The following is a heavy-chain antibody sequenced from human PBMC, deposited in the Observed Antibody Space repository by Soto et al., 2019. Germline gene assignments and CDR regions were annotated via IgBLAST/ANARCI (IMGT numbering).Heavy chain of an antibody. Sequence: ASETLSLTCTVSGGSISSYYWSWIRQPPGKGLEWIGYIYYSGSTNYNPSLKSRVTISVDTSKNQFSLKLSSVTAADTAVYYCARVTLELRLFDYRGQGTLVTASS. J-gene: IGHJ4*02. CDR1: GGSISSYY. D-gene: IGHD1-7*01. V-gene: IGHV4-59*01. CDR2: IYYSGST. CDR3: ARVTLELRLFDY.